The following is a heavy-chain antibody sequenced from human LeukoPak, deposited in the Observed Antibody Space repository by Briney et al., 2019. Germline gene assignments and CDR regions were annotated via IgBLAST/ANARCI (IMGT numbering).Heavy chain of an antibody. CDR2: IIPIFGTA. D-gene: IGHD3-16*01. J-gene: IGHJ5*02. CDR3: AYSAFPSLDRWFDP. V-gene: IGHV1-69*13. CDR1: GGTFSSYA. Sequence: SVKVSCKASGGTFSSYAISLVRQAPGQGLEWMGGIIPIFGTANYAQKFQGRVTITADESTSTAYMELSSLRSEDTAVYYCAYSAFPSLDRWFDPWGQGTLVTVSS.